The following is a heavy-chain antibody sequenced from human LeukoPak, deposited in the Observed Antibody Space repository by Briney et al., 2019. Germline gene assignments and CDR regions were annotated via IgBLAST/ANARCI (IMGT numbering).Heavy chain of an antibody. D-gene: IGHD3-10*01. CDR2: ISYDGSNK. Sequence: GGSLRLSCAASGFTFSSYGMHWVRQAPGKGLEWVAVISYDGSNKYYADSVKGRFTISRDNSKNTLYLQMNSLRAEDTAVYYCARERLGTMVRGVIREDDYYYGMDVWGQGTTVTVSS. J-gene: IGHJ6*02. CDR3: ARERLGTMVRGVIREDDYYYGMDV. V-gene: IGHV3-30*03. CDR1: GFTFSSYG.